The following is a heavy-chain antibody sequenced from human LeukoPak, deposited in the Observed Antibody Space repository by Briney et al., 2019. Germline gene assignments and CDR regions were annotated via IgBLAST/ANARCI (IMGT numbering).Heavy chain of an antibody. D-gene: IGHD2/OR15-2a*01. V-gene: IGHV4-59*08. Sequence: ASETLSLTCTVSGVSISNYFWAWIRQPPGKGLEWIGYISKSGGTSYNTSFKSRLTISVDTSKDQFSLRLESVTAADTAVYYCARRPRSMAYYFDYWGQGILVTVSS. CDR1: GVSISNYF. CDR2: ISKSGGT. J-gene: IGHJ4*02. CDR3: ARRPRSMAYYFDY.